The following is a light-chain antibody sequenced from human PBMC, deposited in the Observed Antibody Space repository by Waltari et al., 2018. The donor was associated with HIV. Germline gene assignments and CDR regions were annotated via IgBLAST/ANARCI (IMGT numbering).Light chain of an antibody. Sequence: DIVMTQSPDSLAVSLGERATINCKSSQSILYSSNNKNFLSWFQQKPGQPPRLLLYWASTREFGVPDRFSGSGSETDFTLTSNSLQAEDVAVYYCQQFYATPWTFGPGTRVDIK. J-gene: IGKJ3*01. CDR1: QSILYSSNNKNF. CDR2: WAS. V-gene: IGKV4-1*01. CDR3: QQFYATPWT.